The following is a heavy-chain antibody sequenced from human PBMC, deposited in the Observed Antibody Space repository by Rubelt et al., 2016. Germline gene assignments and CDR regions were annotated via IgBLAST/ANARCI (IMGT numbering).Heavy chain of an antibody. D-gene: IGHD3-10*01. V-gene: IGHV3-74*01. Sequence: EVQLLESGGGLVQPGGSLRLSCAASGFTFSNHWIHWVRQAPGKGLVWVSRINYGGTKIVDAEFVEGRFTIPRDNAKNMVFLQMNSLRVEDTGIYYCVREGTEKLFDSWGPGTLVTVSS. CDR2: INYGGTKI. CDR1: GFTFSNHW. CDR3: VREGTEKLFDS. J-gene: IGHJ5*01.